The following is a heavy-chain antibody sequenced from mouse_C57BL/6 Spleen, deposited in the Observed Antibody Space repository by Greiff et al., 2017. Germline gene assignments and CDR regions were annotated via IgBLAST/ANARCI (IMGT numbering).Heavy chain of an antibody. CDR1: GYTFTDHT. CDR2: IYPRDGST. J-gene: IGHJ4*01. CDR3: ARGPFYAMDY. V-gene: IGHV1-78*01. Sequence: VQLQQSDAELVKPGASVKISCKVSGYTFTDHTIHWMKQRPEQGLEWIGYIYPRDGSTNYNEKFKSKATLTVDTSSSTAYMQLSSLTSEDSAVYYCARGPFYAMDYWGQGTSVTVSS.